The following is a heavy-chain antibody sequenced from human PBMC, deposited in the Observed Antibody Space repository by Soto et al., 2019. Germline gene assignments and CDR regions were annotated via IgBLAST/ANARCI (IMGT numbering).Heavy chain of an antibody. Sequence: PSETLSLTCTVSGGSISSYYWSWIRQPPGKGLEWIGYIYYSGSTNYNPSLKSRVTISVDTSKNQFSLKLSSVTAADTAVYYCARESVSGLREDYFDYWGQGTLVTVS. V-gene: IGHV4-59*01. CDR3: ARESVSGLREDYFDY. CDR1: GGSISSYY. CDR2: IYYSGST. J-gene: IGHJ4*02. D-gene: IGHD4-17*01.